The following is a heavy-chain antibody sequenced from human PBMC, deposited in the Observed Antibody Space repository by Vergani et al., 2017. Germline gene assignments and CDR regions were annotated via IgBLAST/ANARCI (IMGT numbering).Heavy chain of an antibody. CDR2: ISGSGGST. D-gene: IGHD5-12*01. CDR3: AKANPRNSGYDYLYYYHAMDV. CDR1: GFTFSSYS. J-gene: IGHJ6*02. Sequence: EVQLVESGGGLVQPGGSLRLSCAASGFTFSSYSMNWVRQAPGKGLEWVSGISGSGGSTYYAGSVKGRFTISRDSSKNTLYLQMNSLSAGDTAVSYCAKANPRNSGYDYLYYYHAMDVWGQGTTVTVSS. V-gene: IGHV3-23*04.